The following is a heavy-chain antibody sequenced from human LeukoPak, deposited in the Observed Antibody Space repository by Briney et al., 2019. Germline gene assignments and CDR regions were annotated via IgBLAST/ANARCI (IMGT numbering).Heavy chain of an antibody. CDR2: ISGSGGST. D-gene: IGHD3-22*01. Sequence: GGSLRLSCAASGFTFSSYAMSWVRQAPGKGLEWVSAISGSGGSTYYADSVKGRFTISRDNSKNTLYLQMNSLRAEDTAVYYCAKSPLPKWLSYHKLALPDYWGQGTLVTVSS. CDR3: AKSPLPKWLSYHKLALPDY. CDR1: GFTFSSYA. J-gene: IGHJ4*02. V-gene: IGHV3-23*01.